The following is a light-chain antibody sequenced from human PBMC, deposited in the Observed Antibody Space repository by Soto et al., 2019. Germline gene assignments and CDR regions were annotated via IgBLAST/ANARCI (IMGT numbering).Light chain of an antibody. J-gene: IGLJ2*01. V-gene: IGLV2-14*01. CDR1: SSDIGGYDY. CDR3: SSYTGNTVV. Sequence: QSALTQPASVSASPGQSITISCTGTSSDIGGYDYVSWYQQHSGRAPKLVIYEVSYRPSGVSNRISGSKSGNTASLTISGLQTEDEGDYYCSSYTGNTVVFGGGTKVTVL. CDR2: EVS.